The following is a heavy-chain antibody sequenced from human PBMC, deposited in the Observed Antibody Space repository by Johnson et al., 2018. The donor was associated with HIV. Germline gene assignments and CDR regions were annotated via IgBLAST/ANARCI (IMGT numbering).Heavy chain of an antibody. CDR3: ARDGGEWLLSTAFDI. CDR1: GFTFSSYP. J-gene: IGHJ3*02. CDR2: ISYDGSNK. Sequence: QVQLVESGGGVVQPGRSLRLSCAASGFTFSSYPMHWVRQAPGKGLEWVAVISYDGSNKYYADSVKGRFTISRDNSKNTLYLQMNSLRAEDTAVYYCARDGGEWLLSTAFDIWGQGTMVTVSS. V-gene: IGHV3-30-3*01. D-gene: IGHD3-3*01.